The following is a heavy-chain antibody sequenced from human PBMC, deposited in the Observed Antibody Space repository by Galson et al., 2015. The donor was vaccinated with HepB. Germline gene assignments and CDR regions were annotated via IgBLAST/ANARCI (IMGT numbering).Heavy chain of an antibody. CDR3: AREAHQSGNFDY. Sequence: LTCTVSGGSISSYYWSWIRQPPGKGLEWIGYIYYSGSTNYNPSLKSRVTISVDTSKNQFSLKLSSVTAADTAVYYCAREAHQSGNFDYWGQGTLVTVSS. V-gene: IGHV4-59*12. CDR1: GGSISSYY. J-gene: IGHJ4*02. CDR2: IYYSGST. D-gene: IGHD3-3*01.